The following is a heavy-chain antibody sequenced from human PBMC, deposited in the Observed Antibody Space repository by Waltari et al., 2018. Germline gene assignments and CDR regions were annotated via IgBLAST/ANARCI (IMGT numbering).Heavy chain of an antibody. CDR2: ISWNSNNI. CDR1: GFIFADDA. J-gene: IGHJ4*02. CDR3: VRDAFGNTIGGVFDY. Sequence: VQLVESGGGWVQPGKTLRLSCVASGFIFADDARHWVRQVPGKGLEWLSGISWNSNNIVYADSVKGRFTISRDNAENSLYLLMNNLRSDDTALYYCVRDAFGNTIGGVFDYWGQGTLLTVSS. D-gene: IGHD3-3*01. V-gene: IGHV3-9*01.